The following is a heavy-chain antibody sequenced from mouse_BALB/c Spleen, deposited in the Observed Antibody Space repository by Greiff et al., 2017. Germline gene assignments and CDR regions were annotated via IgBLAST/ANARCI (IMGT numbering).Heavy chain of an antibody. CDR1: GFTFSSYG. Sequence: EVHLVESGGGLVQPEGSLKLSCAASGFTFSSYGMSWVRQTPDKRLELVATINSNGGSTYYPDSVKGRFTISRDNAKNTLYLQMSSLKSEDTAMYYCARVGYGNYDAMDYWGQGTSVTVSS. V-gene: IGHV5-6-3*01. J-gene: IGHJ4*01. CDR3: ARVGYGNYDAMDY. CDR2: INSNGGST. D-gene: IGHD2-10*02.